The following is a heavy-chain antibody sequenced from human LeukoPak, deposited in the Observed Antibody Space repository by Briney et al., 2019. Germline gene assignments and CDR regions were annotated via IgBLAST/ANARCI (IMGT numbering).Heavy chain of an antibody. V-gene: IGHV4-34*01. CDR3: ARVYGGNSDGGYYYYMDV. CDR1: GGSFSGYY. J-gene: IGHJ6*03. CDR2: INHSGST. Sequence: SETLSLTCAVYGGSFSGYYWSWIRQPPGKGLEWIGEINHSGSTNYNPSLKSRVTISVDTSKNQFSLKLSSVTAADTAVYYCARVYGGNSDGGYYYYMDVWGKGTTVTISS. D-gene: IGHD4-23*01.